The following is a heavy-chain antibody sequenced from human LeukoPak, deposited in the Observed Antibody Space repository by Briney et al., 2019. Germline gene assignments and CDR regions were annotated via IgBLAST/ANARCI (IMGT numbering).Heavy chain of an antibody. CDR1: GFTFSSYA. J-gene: IGHJ4*02. CDR2: ISYDGSNK. CDR3: ARTYYDILTGHHVYFDY. D-gene: IGHD3-9*01. V-gene: IGHV3-30-3*01. Sequence: GGSLRLSCAASGFTFSSYAMHWVRQAPGKGLEWVAVISYDGSNKYYADSVKGRFTISRDNSKNTLYLQMNSLRAEDTAVYYCARTYYDILTGHHVYFDYWGQGTLVTVSS.